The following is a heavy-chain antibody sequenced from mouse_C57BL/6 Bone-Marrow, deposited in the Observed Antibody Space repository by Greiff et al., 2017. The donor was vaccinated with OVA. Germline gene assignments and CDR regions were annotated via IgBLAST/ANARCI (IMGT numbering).Heavy chain of an antibody. V-gene: IGHV1-82*01. Sequence: QVQLQQSGPELVKPGASVKISCKASGYAFSSSWMNWVKQRPGKGLEWIGRIYPGEGDTNYNGKFKGKATLTADKSSSTAYMQLSSLTSEDAAVYFFARSPDYYGSSYGYFDVWGTGTTVTVSS. CDR2: IYPGEGDT. D-gene: IGHD1-1*01. J-gene: IGHJ1*03. CDR3: ARSPDYYGSSYGYFDV. CDR1: GYAFSSSW.